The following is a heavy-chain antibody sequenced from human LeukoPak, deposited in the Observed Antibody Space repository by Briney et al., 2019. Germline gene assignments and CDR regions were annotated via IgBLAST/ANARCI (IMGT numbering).Heavy chain of an antibody. CDR3: ARDWGWPSGYPYP. V-gene: IGHV4-59*11. J-gene: IGHJ5*02. Sequence: SETLSLTCSVSGGSISGHYWSWIGQPPGKGLEWIGSVHNSGSTNYNPSLKSRVTISVDTSNNQFSLRLSSVTAADTAVYYCARDWGWPSGYPYPWGQGTLVTVSS. CDR1: GGSISGHY. D-gene: IGHD3-22*01. CDR2: VHNSGST.